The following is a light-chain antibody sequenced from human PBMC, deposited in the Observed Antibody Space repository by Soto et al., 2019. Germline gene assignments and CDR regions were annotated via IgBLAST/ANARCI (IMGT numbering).Light chain of an antibody. CDR1: QSISSY. CDR3: QQYENLPT. V-gene: IGKV1-33*01. CDR2: AAS. Sequence: DIQMTQSPSSLSACVGDRVTITCRASQSISSYLNWYQQKPGKAPKLLIYAASSLQSGVPSRFRGSGSGTDFTFTISRLQPEDIATYYCQQYENLPTFGQGTRLEI. J-gene: IGKJ5*01.